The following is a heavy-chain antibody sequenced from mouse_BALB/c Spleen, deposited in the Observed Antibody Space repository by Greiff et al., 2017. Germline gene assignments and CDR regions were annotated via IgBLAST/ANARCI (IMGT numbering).Heavy chain of an antibody. J-gene: IGHJ2*01. CDR2: ISYSGST. CDR1: GYSITSDYA. D-gene: IGHD1-1*01. V-gene: IGHV3-2*02. Sequence: VQLKQSGPGLVKPSQSLSLTCTVTGYSITSDYAWNWIRQFPGNKLEWMGYISYSGSTSYNPSLKSRISITRDTSKNQFFLQLNSVTTEDTATYYCARGRYGSSYEYYFDYWGQGTTLTVSS. CDR3: ARGRYGSSYEYYFDY.